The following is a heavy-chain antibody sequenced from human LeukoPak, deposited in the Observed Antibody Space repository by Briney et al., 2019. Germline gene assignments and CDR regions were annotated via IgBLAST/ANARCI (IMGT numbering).Heavy chain of an antibody. CDR3: ARDRTGWASDY. CDR1: GGSISSSSYY. D-gene: IGHD1-14*01. V-gene: IGHV4-39*07. Sequence: PSETLSLTCTVSGGSISSSSYYWGWIRQPPGKGLEWIGGIYYSGSTYYTPSLNSRVTISLDTSKNQFSLNLRSVTAADTAVYYCARDRTGWASDYWGQGTLVTVSS. CDR2: IYYSGST. J-gene: IGHJ4*02.